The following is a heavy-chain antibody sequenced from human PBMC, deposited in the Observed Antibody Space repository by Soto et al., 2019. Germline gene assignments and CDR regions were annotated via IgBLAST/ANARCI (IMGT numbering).Heavy chain of an antibody. CDR3: TREWGSGSYVFPLMYFNYYGMDV. Sequence: HPGGSLRLSCAASGFTFSSYAMSWVRQAPGKGLEWVGFIRSKTFGATTEYAASVKGRFTISRDDSKSIVYLQMNSLKTEDTAVYYSTREWGSGSYVFPLMYFNYYGMDVWGQGTTVTVSS. CDR2: IRSKTFGATT. V-gene: IGHV3-49*04. CDR1: GFTFSSYA. J-gene: IGHJ6*02. D-gene: IGHD3-10*01.